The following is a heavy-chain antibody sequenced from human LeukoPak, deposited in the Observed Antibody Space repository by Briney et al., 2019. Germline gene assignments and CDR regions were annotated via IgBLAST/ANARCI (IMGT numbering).Heavy chain of an antibody. Sequence: SETLSLTSTVSGVSISSYYWSWIRQPPGKGLEWVGYIYYSGSTNYNPSLKSRVTISVDTSKNQFSLKLSSVTAADTAVYYCASGGITIFGVVIKTLYYYGMDVWGQGTTVTVSS. V-gene: IGHV4-59*01. D-gene: IGHD3-3*01. CDR1: GVSISSYY. J-gene: IGHJ6*02. CDR2: IYYSGST. CDR3: ASGGITIFGVVIKTLYYYGMDV.